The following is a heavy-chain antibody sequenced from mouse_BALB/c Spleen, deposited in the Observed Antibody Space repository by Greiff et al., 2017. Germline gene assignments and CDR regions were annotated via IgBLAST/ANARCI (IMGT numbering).Heavy chain of an antibody. Sequence: EVQLQQSGPELVKPGASVKLSCTASGYTFTSYVMHWVKQKPGQGLEWIGYINPYNDGTKYNEKFKDKTTLTADKSSSTAYMQLSSLTSEDSAVYYYARAVYEGFFDCWGEGTTLTVSS. CDR3: ARAVYEGFFDC. CDR2: INPYNDGT. V-gene: IGHV1-14*01. D-gene: IGHD2-3*01. J-gene: IGHJ2*01. CDR1: GYTFTSYV.